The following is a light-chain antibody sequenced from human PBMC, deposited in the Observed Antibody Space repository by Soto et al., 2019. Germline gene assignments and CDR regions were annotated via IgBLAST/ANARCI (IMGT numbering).Light chain of an antibody. V-gene: IGKV3-20*01. CDR3: QQYGSSPVT. CDR2: GAS. Sequence: EIVLTQSPGTLSLSPGERATLPCRASQSVSSSYLAWYQQKPGKAPRLLIYGASSRATGIPDRFSGSGSGTDFTLTISRLEPEAFAVYYCQQYGSSPVTFGQGTKVDIK. CDR1: QSVSSSY. J-gene: IGKJ1*01.